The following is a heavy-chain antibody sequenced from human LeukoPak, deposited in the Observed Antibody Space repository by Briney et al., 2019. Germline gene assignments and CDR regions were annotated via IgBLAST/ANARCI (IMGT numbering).Heavy chain of an antibody. V-gene: IGHV3-21*04. CDR2: ISSSSSYI. CDR3: AKDVYSNYEANYYYYMDV. Sequence: PGGSLRLSCAASGFTFSSYSMNWVRQAPGKGLEWVSSISSSSSYIYYADSVKGRFTISRDNAKNTLYLQMNSLRAEDTAEYYCAKDVYSNYEANYYYYMDVWDKGTTVTVSS. D-gene: IGHD4-11*01. CDR1: GFTFSSYS. J-gene: IGHJ6*03.